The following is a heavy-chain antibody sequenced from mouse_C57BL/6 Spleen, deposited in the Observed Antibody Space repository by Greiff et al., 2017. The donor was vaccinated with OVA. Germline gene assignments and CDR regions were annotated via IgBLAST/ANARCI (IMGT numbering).Heavy chain of an antibody. D-gene: IGHD1-1*01. Sequence: VQLQQSGPELVKPGASVKISCKASGYAFSSSWMNWVKQRPGKGLEWIGRIYPGDGDTNYNGKFKGKATLTADKSSSTAYMQLSSLTSEDSAVYFCARGTTVVGDWGQGTTLTVSS. V-gene: IGHV1-82*01. J-gene: IGHJ2*01. CDR3: ARGTTVVGD. CDR1: GYAFSSSW. CDR2: IYPGDGDT.